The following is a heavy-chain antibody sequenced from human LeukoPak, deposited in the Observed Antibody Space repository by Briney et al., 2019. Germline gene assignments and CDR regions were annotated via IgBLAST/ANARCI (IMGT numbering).Heavy chain of an antibody. Sequence: GASVKLSCKASGYTFSSYDSNWERQATGQGLERMGWRNPNSGKTGDAQKFQGRVTMTRNTSISTAYMELSSLRSDDTAVYYCARGKARCEPKTSYFDYWGQGSLVTVSS. CDR1: GYTFSSYD. CDR3: ARGKARCEPKTSYFDY. V-gene: IGHV1-8*01. D-gene: IGHD4-17*01. J-gene: IGHJ4*02. CDR2: RNPNSGKT.